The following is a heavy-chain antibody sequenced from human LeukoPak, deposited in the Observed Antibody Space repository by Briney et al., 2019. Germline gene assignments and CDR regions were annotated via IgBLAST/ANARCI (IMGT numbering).Heavy chain of an antibody. Sequence: ASVKVSCKVSGYTLTELSMHWVRQAPGKGLEWMGGFDPEDGETIYAQKFQGRVTMTEDTSTDTAYIELSSLRSEDTAVYYCATDGPSGSYRAFDIWGQGTMVTVSS. CDR3: ATDGPSGSYRAFDI. D-gene: IGHD1-26*01. CDR1: GYTLTELS. J-gene: IGHJ3*02. CDR2: FDPEDGET. V-gene: IGHV1-24*01.